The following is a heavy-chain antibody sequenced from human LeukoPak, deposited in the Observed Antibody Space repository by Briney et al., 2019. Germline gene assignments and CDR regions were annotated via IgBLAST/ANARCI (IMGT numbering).Heavy chain of an antibody. CDR1: GFTFDDYA. CDR3: ARVEYGPFDY. J-gene: IGHJ4*02. D-gene: IGHD4/OR15-4a*01. CDR2: ISWNSGSI. Sequence: GGSLRLSCAASGFTFDDYAMHWVRQAPGKGLEWVSGISWNSGSIGYADSVKGRFTISRDNAKNSLYLQMNSLRAEDTAVYYCARVEYGPFDYWGQGTLVTVSS. V-gene: IGHV3-9*01.